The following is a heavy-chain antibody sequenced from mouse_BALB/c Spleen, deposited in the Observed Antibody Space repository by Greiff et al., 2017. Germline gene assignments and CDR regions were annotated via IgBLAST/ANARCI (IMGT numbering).Heavy chain of an antibody. CDR2: IDPANGNT. V-gene: IGHV14-3*02. CDR1: GFNIKDTY. Sequence: EVKLQESGAELVKPGASVKLSCTASGFNIKDTYMHWVKQRPEQGLEWIGRIDPANGNTKYDPKFQGKATITADTSSNTAYLQLSSLTSEDTAVYYCAIDSSGLYAMDYWGQGTSVTVSS. CDR3: AIDSSGLYAMDY. D-gene: IGHD3-2*01. J-gene: IGHJ4*01.